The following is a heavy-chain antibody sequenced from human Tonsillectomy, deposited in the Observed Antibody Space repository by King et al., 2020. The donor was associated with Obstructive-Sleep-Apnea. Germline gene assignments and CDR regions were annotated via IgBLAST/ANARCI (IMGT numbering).Heavy chain of an antibody. V-gene: IGHV1-2*02. J-gene: IGHJ5*02. Sequence: QLVQSGAEVKKPGASVKVSCKASGYTFTDYYIHWVRQAPGQGLEWMGWINPNSGGTNSAQKFQGRVTMTRATSISTAYMELSRLRSDDTAVYYCARGGRVRSSDWINWVDPWGQGTLVTVSS. CDR3: ARGGRVRSSDWINWVDP. D-gene: IGHD6-19*01. CDR1: GYTFTDYY. CDR2: INPNSGGT.